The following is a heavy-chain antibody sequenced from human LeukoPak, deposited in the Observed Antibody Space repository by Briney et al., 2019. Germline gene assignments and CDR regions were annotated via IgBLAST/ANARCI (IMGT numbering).Heavy chain of an antibody. CDR1: GGSISNGGYY. CDR3: ARDRPPGTHYYYYGMDV. Sequence: SETLSLTCTVSGGSISNGGYYWSWIRQHPGKGLEWIGYIYYSGSTYYNPSLKSRVTISVDTSKNQFSLKLSSVTAADTAVYYCARDRPPGTHYYYYGMDVWGQGTTVTVSS. J-gene: IGHJ6*02. V-gene: IGHV4-31*03. CDR2: IYYSGST.